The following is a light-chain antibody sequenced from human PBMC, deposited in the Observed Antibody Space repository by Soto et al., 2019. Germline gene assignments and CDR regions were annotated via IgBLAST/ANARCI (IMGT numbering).Light chain of an antibody. J-gene: IGLJ3*02. Sequence: QSVLSQPPSVSGAPGQRVTISCTGSSSHIGAGYDVHWYQQLPGTAPKLLIYGNSNRPSGVPDRFSGSKSGTSASLAITGLQAEDEADYYCQSYDSSLRGVFGGGTKVTVL. CDR1: SSHIGAGYD. CDR2: GNS. CDR3: QSYDSSLRGV. V-gene: IGLV1-40*01.